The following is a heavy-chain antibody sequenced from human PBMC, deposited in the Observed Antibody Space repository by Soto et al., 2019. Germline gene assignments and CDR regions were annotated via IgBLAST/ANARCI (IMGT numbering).Heavy chain of an antibody. J-gene: IGHJ3*02. CDR3: AKEIVVVVAATRIDDAFDI. CDR1: GFTFSSYG. CDR2: ISGSGGST. D-gene: IGHD2-15*01. V-gene: IGHV3-23*01. Sequence: GGSLRLSCAASGFTFSSYGMSWVRQAPGKGLEWVSAISGSGGSTYYEDSGKGRFTISRDNSKNTLNLQMKSLRAEDTAVYYCAKEIVVVVAATRIDDAFDIWGQGTMVTVSS.